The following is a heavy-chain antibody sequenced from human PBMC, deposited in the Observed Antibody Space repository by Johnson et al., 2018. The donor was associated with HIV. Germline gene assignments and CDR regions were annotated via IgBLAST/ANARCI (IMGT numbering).Heavy chain of an antibody. CDR1: GFTFDDYG. V-gene: IGHV3-9*01. D-gene: IGHD1-20*01. Sequence: VQLVESGGGLVQPGRSLRLSCAASGFTFDDYGMHWVRQAPGRGLAWVSGFRWNSGSIGHADSGKGRLPIPRNNSKNTLYLQINSLRAEDTAVYYCERDTVTGSPAFDIWGQGTMVTVSS. J-gene: IGHJ3*02. CDR3: ERDTVTGSPAFDI. CDR2: FRWNSGSI.